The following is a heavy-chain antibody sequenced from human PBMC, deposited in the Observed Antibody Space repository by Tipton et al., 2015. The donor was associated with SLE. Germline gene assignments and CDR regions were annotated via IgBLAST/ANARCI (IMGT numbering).Heavy chain of an antibody. CDR3: ARDLDS. J-gene: IGHJ4*02. Sequence: TLSLTCTVSGYFISSGYYWSWIRQPAGKGLEWIGRIYTSGSTNYNPSLKSRVTISIDTSKNQFSLKRSSVTAADTAVYYCARDLDSWGQGTLVTVSS. V-gene: IGHV4-61*02. CDR1: GYFISSGYY. CDR2: IYTSGST.